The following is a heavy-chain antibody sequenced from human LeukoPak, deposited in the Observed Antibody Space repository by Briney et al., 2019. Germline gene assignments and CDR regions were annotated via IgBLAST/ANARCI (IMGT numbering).Heavy chain of an antibody. V-gene: IGHV3-7*01. D-gene: IGHD3-22*01. J-gene: IGHJ4*02. CDR2: IRQDGGEK. Sequence: QSGGSLRLSCAVSGFTFSDYWVNWVRQAPGKGLEWVASIRQDGGEKSYVDSVKGRFTISRDNTKNSLYLQMNSLRAEDTAVYYCARGGGYYSNDYWGQGTLVTVSS. CDR1: GFTFSDYW. CDR3: ARGGGYYSNDY.